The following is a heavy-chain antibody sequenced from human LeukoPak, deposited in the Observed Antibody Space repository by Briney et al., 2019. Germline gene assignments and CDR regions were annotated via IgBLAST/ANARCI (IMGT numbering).Heavy chain of an antibody. Sequence: GASVTVSCTASGYTFTSYYMHWVRQAPGQGLEWMGIINPSGGSTSYAQKFQGRVTMTRDTSTSTVYMELSSLRSEDTAVYYCARDRYCSSTSCGGEFDPWGQGTLVTVSS. CDR3: ARDRYCSSTSCGGEFDP. D-gene: IGHD2-2*01. CDR1: GYTFTSYY. V-gene: IGHV1-46*01. CDR2: INPSGGST. J-gene: IGHJ5*02.